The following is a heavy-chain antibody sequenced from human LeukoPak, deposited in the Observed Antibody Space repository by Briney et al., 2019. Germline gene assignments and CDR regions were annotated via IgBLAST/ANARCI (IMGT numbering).Heavy chain of an antibody. J-gene: IGHJ4*02. D-gene: IGHD5-18*01. CDR1: GFTFSSYG. Sequence: GGSLRLSCAASGFTFSSYGMSWVRQAPGKGLEWVSAISGSGGSTYYADSVKGRFTISRDNSKNTLYLQMNSLRAEDTAVYYCAKDSGYSYGPTRHFDYWGQGTLVTVSS. CDR3: AKDSGYSYGPTRHFDY. V-gene: IGHV3-23*01. CDR2: ISGSGGST.